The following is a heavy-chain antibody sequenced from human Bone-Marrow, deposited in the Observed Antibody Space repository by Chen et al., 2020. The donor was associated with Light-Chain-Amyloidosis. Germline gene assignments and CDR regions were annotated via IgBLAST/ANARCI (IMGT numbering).Heavy chain of an antibody. CDR2: ISGDGLST. Sequence: EAQLLESGGGLVQPGGSLSLSCATSGFTFSSFAMSWVRQTPGKGLEWVSTISGDGLSTFYADSVKGRFTISKDKSKSMLYLQMHSLRVDDTAVYFCAKENGAPASPDFSSGVYAWGQGTRVVVS. D-gene: IGHD2-8*01. J-gene: IGHJ6*02. CDR3: AKENGAPASPDFSSGVYA. CDR1: GFTFSSFA. V-gene: IGHV3-23*01.